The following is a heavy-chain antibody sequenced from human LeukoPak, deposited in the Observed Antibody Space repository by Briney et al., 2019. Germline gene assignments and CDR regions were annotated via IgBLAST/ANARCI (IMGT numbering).Heavy chain of an antibody. CDR1: GYTFSGYY. Sequence: GASVKVSCKASGYTFSGYYIHWVRQAPGQGLEWMGLINFNSGDTNYAQKFQGRVTVTRDTSISTTYMELSSLRADDTAIYRCVRERGSTVDYWGQGTLVTVSS. CDR2: INFNSGDT. J-gene: IGHJ4*02. D-gene: IGHD5/OR15-5a*01. V-gene: IGHV1-2*02. CDR3: VRERGSTVDY.